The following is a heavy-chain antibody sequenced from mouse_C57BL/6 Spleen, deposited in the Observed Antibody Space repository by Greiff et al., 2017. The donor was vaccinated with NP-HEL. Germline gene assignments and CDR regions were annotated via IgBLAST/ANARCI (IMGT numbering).Heavy chain of an antibody. CDR3: ARGLTGTPAY. J-gene: IGHJ3*01. V-gene: IGHV5-4*01. D-gene: IGHD4-1*01. CDR2: ISDGGSYT. CDR1: GFTFSSYA. Sequence: EVQLVESGGGLVKPGGSLKLSCAASGFTFSSYAMSWVRQTPEKRLEWVATISDGGSYTYYPDNVKGRFTISRDNAKNNLYLQMSHLKSEDTAMYYCARGLTGTPAYWGQGTLVTVSA.